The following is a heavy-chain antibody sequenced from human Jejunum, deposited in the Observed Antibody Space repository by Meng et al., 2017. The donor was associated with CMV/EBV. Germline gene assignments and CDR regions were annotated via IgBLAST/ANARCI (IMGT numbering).Heavy chain of an antibody. CDR2: INPTGGST. Sequence: KASGYTLTTYHMPWLRQAPGQGLEWMGIINPTGGSTSYAQKFQGRVTMTRDTSTNTVYLELSSLRSDDTAVYYCARVLVAGRAEYHYWGQGTLVTVSS. CDR1: GYTLTTYH. D-gene: IGHD6-19*01. CDR3: ARVLVAGRAEYHY. V-gene: IGHV1-46*01. J-gene: IGHJ4*02.